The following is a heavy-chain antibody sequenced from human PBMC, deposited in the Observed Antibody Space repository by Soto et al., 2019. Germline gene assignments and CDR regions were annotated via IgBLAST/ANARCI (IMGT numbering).Heavy chain of an antibody. Sequence: QITLKESGPTLVKPTQSLTLTCTVSGFSLSGDGVGVGWIRQPPGKALEWLALIYWDHDQGYSPSPKARLTIPKDTPKNQVVLPMTNMDPVDSATDYCAHAFGGTIWPSDAFDIWGQGTVVTVSS. CDR2: IYWDHDQ. D-gene: IGHD3-3*02. J-gene: IGHJ3*02. V-gene: IGHV2-5*02. CDR1: GFSLSGDGVG. CDR3: AHAFGGTIWPSDAFDI.